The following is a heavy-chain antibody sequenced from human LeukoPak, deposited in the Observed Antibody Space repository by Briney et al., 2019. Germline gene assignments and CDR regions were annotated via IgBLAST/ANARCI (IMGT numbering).Heavy chain of an antibody. J-gene: IGHJ4*02. CDR1: GFTFSEYW. CDR2: INTDGTAT. CDR3: ATKQWLAPPPDS. D-gene: IGHD6-19*01. Sequence: PGGSLRLSCAASGFTFSEYWMLWVRQAPGKGLESVSRINTDGTATTYADSVKGRFTVSRDNADNTMFLQMNSVRDEDTAVYYCATKQWLAPPPDSWGQGTPVTVSS. V-gene: IGHV3-74*01.